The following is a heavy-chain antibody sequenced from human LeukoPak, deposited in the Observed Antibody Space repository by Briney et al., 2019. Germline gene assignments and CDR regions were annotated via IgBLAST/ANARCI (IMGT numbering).Heavy chain of an antibody. D-gene: IGHD3-9*01. CDR2: IYYSGST. V-gene: IGHV4-39*01. CDR1: GGSISSSSYY. Sequence: PSETLSLTCTVSGGSISSSSYYWGWIRQPPGKGLEWIGSIYYSGSTYYNPSLKSRVTISVDTSKNQFSLKLSSVTAAGTAVYYCARPGGHYDILTGYYDYWGQGTLVTVSS. J-gene: IGHJ4*02. CDR3: ARPGGHYDILTGYYDY.